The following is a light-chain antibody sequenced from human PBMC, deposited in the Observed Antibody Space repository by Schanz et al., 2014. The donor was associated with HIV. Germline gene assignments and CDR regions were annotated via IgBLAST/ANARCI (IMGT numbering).Light chain of an antibody. CDR3: GTWDSSLSGVV. CDR2: VTH. J-gene: IGLJ2*01. V-gene: IGLV1-51*01. CDR1: TSNIGNNY. Sequence: QSVLTQPPSVSAAPGQRVTISCSGSTSNIGNNYVSWFQQFPGTTPKLLIYVTHQRPSEIPDRFSGSKSGTSATLGITGLQTGDEADYYCGTWDSSLSGVVFGGGTKLTVL.